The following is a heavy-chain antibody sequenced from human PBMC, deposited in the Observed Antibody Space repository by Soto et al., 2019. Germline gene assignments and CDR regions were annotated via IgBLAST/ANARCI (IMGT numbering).Heavy chain of an antibody. J-gene: IGHJ5*02. D-gene: IGHD2-2*01. V-gene: IGHV4-30-4*01. CDR1: GGSISSGDYY. CDR2: ISYSGST. Sequence: QVQLQESGPGLVKPSQTLSLTCTVSGGSISSGDYYWSWIRQPPGKGLEWIGYISYSGSTYYNPSRKSRVSLSVDTSKNQSSLKLSSVTAEDTAVYYCARDTSRIVVVPAAMRGCYWFDPWGQGTLVTVSS. CDR3: ARDTSRIVVVPAAMRGCYWFDP.